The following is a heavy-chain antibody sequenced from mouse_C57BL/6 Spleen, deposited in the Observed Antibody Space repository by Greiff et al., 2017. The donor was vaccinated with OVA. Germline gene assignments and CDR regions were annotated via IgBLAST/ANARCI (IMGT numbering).Heavy chain of an antibody. Sequence: QVQLQQSGAELVRPGASVKLSCKASGYTFTDYYINWVKQRPGQGLAWIARIYPGSGNTYYNEKFKGKATLTAEKSSSTAYMQLSSLTSEDSAVYFCARGAYWGQGTLVTVSA. CDR1: GYTFTDYY. CDR2: IYPGSGNT. J-gene: IGHJ3*01. V-gene: IGHV1-76*01. CDR3: ARGAY.